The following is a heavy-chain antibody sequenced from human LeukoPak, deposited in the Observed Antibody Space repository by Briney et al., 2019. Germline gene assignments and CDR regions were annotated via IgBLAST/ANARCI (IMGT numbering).Heavy chain of an antibody. V-gene: IGHV4-34*01. D-gene: IGHD6-19*01. Sequence: SETLSLTCAVYGGSFSGYYWSWIRQPPGKGLEWIGEINHSGSTNYNPSLKSRVTISVDTSKNQFSLKLSSVTAADTAVYYCARGAKQWLTPRNWFDHWGQGTLVTVSS. CDR3: ARGAKQWLTPRNWFDH. J-gene: IGHJ5*02. CDR2: INHSGST. CDR1: GGSFSGYY.